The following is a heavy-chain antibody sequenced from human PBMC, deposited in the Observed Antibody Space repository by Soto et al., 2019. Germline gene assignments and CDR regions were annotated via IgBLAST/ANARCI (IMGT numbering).Heavy chain of an antibody. CDR3: ARGDTAKDLNHYYGMDV. V-gene: IGHV1-2*04. J-gene: IGHJ6*02. D-gene: IGHD5-18*01. Sequence: ASVKVSCKASGYTFTGYYMHWVRQAPGQGLEWMGWINPNSGGTNYAQKFQGWVTMTRDTSISTAYMELSRLRSDDTAVYYCARGDTAKDLNHYYGMDVWGQGTTVTVSS. CDR2: INPNSGGT. CDR1: GYTFTGYY.